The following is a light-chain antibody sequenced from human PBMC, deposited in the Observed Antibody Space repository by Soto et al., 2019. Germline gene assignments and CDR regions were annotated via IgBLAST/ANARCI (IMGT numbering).Light chain of an antibody. J-gene: IGKJ4*01. V-gene: IGKV3-15*01. CDR1: QSVRSN. CDR3: QQYDNFLT. CDR2: DAS. Sequence: EIVMTQSPATLSVSPGERATLSCRTSQSVRSNLAWYQQKPGQAPRLLIYDASIRAAGFPARFSGSGSGTEFTLSISSLQSEDFAVYYCQQYDNFLTFGGGTRVEIK.